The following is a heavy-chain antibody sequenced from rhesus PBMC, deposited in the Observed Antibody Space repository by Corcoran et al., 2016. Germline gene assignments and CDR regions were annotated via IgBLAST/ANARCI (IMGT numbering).Heavy chain of an antibody. J-gene: IGHJ6*01. V-gene: IGHV4-173*01. CDR3: ARGGYYGSGGLDS. CDR2: ISGRCGNT. D-gene: IGHD3-28*01. CDR1: GGSISSNW. Sequence: QLQLQESGPGLVKPSETLSLTCAVSGGSISSNWWSWIRQPPGKGLEWIGRISGRCGNTSYNPSLKSGVTMSTATTKNQLSLKLISVTAADTAGYYCARGGYYGSGGLDSWGQGVVVTVSS.